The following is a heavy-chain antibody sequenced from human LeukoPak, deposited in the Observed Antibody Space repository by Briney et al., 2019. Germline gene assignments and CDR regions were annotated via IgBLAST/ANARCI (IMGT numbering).Heavy chain of an antibody. V-gene: IGHV3-66*01. CDR2: IYSGGST. CDR1: GFTVSSNY. CDR3: ARDRDTAMVTPNYYYYGMDV. J-gene: IGHJ6*02. Sequence: TGGSLRLSCAASGFTVSSNYMSWVRQAPGKGLEWVSVIYSGGSTYYADSVKGRFTISRDNSKNTLYLQMNSLRAEDTAVYYCARDRDTAMVTPNYYYYGMDVWGQGTTVTVSS. D-gene: IGHD5-18*01.